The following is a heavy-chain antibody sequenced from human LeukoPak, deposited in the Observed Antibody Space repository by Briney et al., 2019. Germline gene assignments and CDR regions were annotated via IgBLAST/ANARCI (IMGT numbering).Heavy chain of an antibody. CDR1: GYSISSGYY. D-gene: IGHD3-3*01. Sequence: SETLSLTCTVSGYSISSGYYWGWIRQPPGKGLEWIGSIYHSGSTYYNPSLNSRVTISVDTSKNQFSLKLSSVTAADTAVYYCARQGYDFWSGYYSYWGQGTLVTVSS. CDR3: ARQGYDFWSGYYSY. CDR2: IYHSGST. V-gene: IGHV4-38-2*02. J-gene: IGHJ4*02.